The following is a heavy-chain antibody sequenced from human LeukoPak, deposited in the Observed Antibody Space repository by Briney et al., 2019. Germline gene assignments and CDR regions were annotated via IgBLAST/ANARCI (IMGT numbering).Heavy chain of an antibody. Sequence: LRLSCAASGFTFSDYYMSWIRQPPGKGLEWIGSIYYSGSTYYNPSLKSRVTISVDTSKNQFSLKLSSVTAADTAVYYCARLGGLNYYGSGLNWFDPWGQGTLVTVSS. V-gene: IGHV4-39*01. J-gene: IGHJ5*02. CDR3: ARLGGLNYYGSGLNWFDP. D-gene: IGHD3-10*01. CDR2: IYYSGST. CDR1: GFTFSDYY.